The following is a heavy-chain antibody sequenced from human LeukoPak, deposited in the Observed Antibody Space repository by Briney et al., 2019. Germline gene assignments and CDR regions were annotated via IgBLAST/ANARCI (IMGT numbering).Heavy chain of an antibody. Sequence: ASVKVSCKASGYTFTGYYIHWVRQAPGQGLGWMGWINPNSGGTNYAQNFQGRVTMTRDTSISTAYMELSRLRSDDTAVYYCARVISGSLYYWGQGTLVTVSS. V-gene: IGHV1-2*02. CDR2: INPNSGGT. CDR1: GYTFTGYY. D-gene: IGHD1-26*01. J-gene: IGHJ4*02. CDR3: ARVISGSLYY.